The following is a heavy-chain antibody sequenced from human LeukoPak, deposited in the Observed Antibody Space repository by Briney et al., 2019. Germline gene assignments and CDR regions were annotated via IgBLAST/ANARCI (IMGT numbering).Heavy chain of an antibody. Sequence: PGGSLRLSCEASGFTFSNHWMHWVRQAPGKGLVWVSVISKDGSTSIYADSVRGRLTISRDNAKNTLYLQMNSLRVEDTSVYYCARDYYTGIVDQWGQGTRVTVSS. CDR3: ARDYYTGIVDQ. CDR1: GFTFSNHW. J-gene: IGHJ5*02. CDR2: ISKDGSTS. V-gene: IGHV3-74*01. D-gene: IGHD3-22*01.